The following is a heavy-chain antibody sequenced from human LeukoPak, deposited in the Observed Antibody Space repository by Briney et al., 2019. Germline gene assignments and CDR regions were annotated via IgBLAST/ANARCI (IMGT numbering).Heavy chain of an antibody. CDR3: VRRGQRLNPGLYYFDY. CDR2: IYYSGST. D-gene: IGHD6-25*01. J-gene: IGHJ4*02. CDR1: GASISSGDYY. Sequence: SETLSLTCTVSGASISSGDYYWGWIRQSPGKGLEWIGTIYYSGSTNYNPSLKSRVTISVDTSENQFSLRLCSVTATDTAVYYCVRRGQRLNPGLYYFDYWGQGTLVTVSS. V-gene: IGHV4-39*01.